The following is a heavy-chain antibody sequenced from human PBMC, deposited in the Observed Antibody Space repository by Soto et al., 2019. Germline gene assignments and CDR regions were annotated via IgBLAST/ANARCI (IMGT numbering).Heavy chain of an antibody. J-gene: IGHJ4*02. V-gene: IGHV3-23*01. CDR1: GFTFSSYA. Sequence: EVQLLESGGGLVQPGGSLRLSCAASGFTFSSYAMSWVRQVPGKGLEWVSAISGSGGSTYYADSVKGRFTISRDNSKNTLYLQMNSLRAEDTAVYYCAKDGALDSSGWYVFDYWGQGTLVTVSS. D-gene: IGHD6-19*01. CDR2: ISGSGGST. CDR3: AKDGALDSSGWYVFDY.